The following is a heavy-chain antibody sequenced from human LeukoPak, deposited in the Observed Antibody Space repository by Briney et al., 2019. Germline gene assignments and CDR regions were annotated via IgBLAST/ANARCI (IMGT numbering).Heavy chain of an antibody. V-gene: IGHV3-21*01. Sequence: GGSLRLSCAASGFTFSSYSMNWVRQAPGKGLEWVSSISSSSSYIYYADSVKGRFTISRDNAKNSLYLQMNSLRAEDTAVYYCASLRLHKGVYDYWGQGTLVTVSS. J-gene: IGHJ4*02. CDR2: ISSSSSYI. CDR1: GFTFSSYS. D-gene: IGHD5-24*01. CDR3: ASLRLHKGVYDY.